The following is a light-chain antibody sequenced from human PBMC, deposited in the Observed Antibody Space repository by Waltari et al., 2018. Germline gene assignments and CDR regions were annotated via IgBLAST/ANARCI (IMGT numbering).Light chain of an antibody. CDR3: AAWDDSLNGNV. V-gene: IGLV1-44*01. J-gene: IGLJ6*01. Sequence: QSVLTQPPSASGTPGQRVTISCSGSSSTIGSNTVNWYQQLPGTAPKLLIYSNNQRPSGVPDRFSGSKSGTSASLAISGLQSEDEADYYCAAWDDSLNGNVFGSGTKVTVL. CDR2: SNN. CDR1: SSTIGSNT.